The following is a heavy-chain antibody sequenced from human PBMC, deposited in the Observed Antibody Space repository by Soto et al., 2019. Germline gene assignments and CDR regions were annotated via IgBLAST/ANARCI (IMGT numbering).Heavy chain of an antibody. CDR3: SRGRYRGDERIDY. D-gene: IGHD2-21*02. J-gene: IGHJ4*02. Sequence: NPSLTCTVSGGSISSGGYYWSWIRQHPGKGLEWIGYIYYSGSTYYNPSLKSRAVISVDTSKNQFSLELTSVTAADTAVYYCSRGRYRGDERIDYRGQGILVTVS. V-gene: IGHV4-31*03. CDR2: IYYSGST. CDR1: GGSISSGGYY.